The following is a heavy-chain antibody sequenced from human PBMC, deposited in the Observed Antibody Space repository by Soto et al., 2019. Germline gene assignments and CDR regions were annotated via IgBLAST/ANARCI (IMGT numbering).Heavy chain of an antibody. Sequence: EVQLLESGGGLGQPGGSLRLSCAASGFSFTSYTMAWVRQAPGKGLECVSAISGSGSSPYYADSVKGRFTVSRDSSKDMVYLQMDSLRAEDTAVYYCARYAYGLSSSSWYRGGWFDPWGQGTLVTVSS. CDR1: GFSFTSYT. J-gene: IGHJ5*02. D-gene: IGHD6-13*01. CDR3: ARYAYGLSSSSWYRGGWFDP. V-gene: IGHV3-23*01. CDR2: ISGSGSSP.